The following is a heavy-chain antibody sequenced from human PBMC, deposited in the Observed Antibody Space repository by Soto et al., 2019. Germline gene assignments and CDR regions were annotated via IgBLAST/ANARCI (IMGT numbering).Heavy chain of an antibody. V-gene: IGHV3-30*18. J-gene: IGHJ4*02. CDR3: AKDLVAGLDY. CDR2: ISYDGSNK. D-gene: IGHD6-19*01. Sequence: QVQLVESGGGVVQPGRSLRLSCAASGFTFSSYGMHWVRQAPGKGLEWVAVISYDGSNKYYADSVKGRFTISRDNSKNTMYLQMNILRAEDTAVYYCAKDLVAGLDYWGQGTLVTVSS. CDR1: GFTFSSYG.